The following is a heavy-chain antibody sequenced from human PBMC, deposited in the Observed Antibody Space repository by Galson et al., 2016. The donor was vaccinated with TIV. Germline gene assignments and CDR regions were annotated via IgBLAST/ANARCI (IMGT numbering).Heavy chain of an antibody. Sequence: SLRLSCAASGFTFTNYWMHWARQAPGKGLEWVANINHDGSQKYYVDSVKGRFTISRDNAKNSLYLQMSGLRPEDTAFYYCARAVGALAALWGQGTLVTVSS. D-gene: IGHD6-13*01. V-gene: IGHV3-7*03. CDR1: GFTFTNYW. CDR2: INHDGSQK. J-gene: IGHJ4*02. CDR3: ARAVGALAAL.